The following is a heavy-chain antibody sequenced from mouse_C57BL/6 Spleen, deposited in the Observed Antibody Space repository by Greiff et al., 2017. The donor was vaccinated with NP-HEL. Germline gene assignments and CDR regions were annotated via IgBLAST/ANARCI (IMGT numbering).Heavy chain of an antibody. CDR3: TRGRQLRP. CDR2: IDPETGGT. Sequence: QVQLQQSGAELVRPGASVTLSGKASGYTFTDYEMHWVKQTPVHGLEWIGAIDPETGGTAYNQKFKGKAILTADKSSSTAYMELRSLTSEDSAVYYCTRGRQLRPWGQGTLVTVSA. D-gene: IGHD3-2*02. CDR1: GYTFTDYE. J-gene: IGHJ3*01. V-gene: IGHV1-15*01.